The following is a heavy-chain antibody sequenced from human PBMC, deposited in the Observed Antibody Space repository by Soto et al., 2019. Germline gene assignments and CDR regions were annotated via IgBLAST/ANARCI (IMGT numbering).Heavy chain of an antibody. CDR2: ISGSGGST. J-gene: IGHJ6*02. V-gene: IGHV3-23*01. Sequence: GGSLRLSCAASGFTFSSYAMSWVRPAPGKGLEWVSAISGSGGSTYYADSVKGRFTISRENAKNSLYLQMNSLRAEDTAVYYCAREEDSRPYYYYGMDVWGQGTTVTVSS. D-gene: IGHD2-15*01. CDR3: AREEDSRPYYYYGMDV. CDR1: GFTFSSYA.